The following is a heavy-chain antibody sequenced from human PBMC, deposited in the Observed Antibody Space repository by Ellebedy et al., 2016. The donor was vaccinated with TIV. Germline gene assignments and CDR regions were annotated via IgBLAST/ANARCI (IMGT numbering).Heavy chain of an antibody. D-gene: IGHD2-15*01. V-gene: IGHV3-7*01. CDR2: INPLGSQK. J-gene: IGHJ4*02. Sequence: PGGSLRLSCVDSGPIFSHNWMSWVRQAPGKGLKWVAKINPLGSQKSYVDSVKGRFTISRDNAENSLFLEMNSLRVEDTAVYYCAAEAWWRLDSWGQGTLVTVSS. CDR1: GPIFSHNW. CDR3: AAEAWWRLDS.